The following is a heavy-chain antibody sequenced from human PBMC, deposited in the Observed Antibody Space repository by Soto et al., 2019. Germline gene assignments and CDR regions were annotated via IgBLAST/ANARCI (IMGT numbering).Heavy chain of an antibody. Sequence: ASVKVSCKASGYTFTGYYMHWVRQAPGQGLEWMGWINPNSGGTNYAQKFQGRVTMTRDTSISTAYMELSRLRSDDTAVYYCATLSGYGYSYGYFDYWGQGTLVTVSS. CDR1: GYTFTGYY. CDR2: INPNSGGT. D-gene: IGHD5-18*01. V-gene: IGHV1-2*02. CDR3: ATLSGYGYSYGYFDY. J-gene: IGHJ4*02.